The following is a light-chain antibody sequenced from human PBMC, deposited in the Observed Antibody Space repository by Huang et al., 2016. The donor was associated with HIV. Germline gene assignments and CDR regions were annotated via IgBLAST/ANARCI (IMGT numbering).Light chain of an antibody. CDR1: QSVGSK. J-gene: IGKJ2*01. Sequence: DTVMTPTPATLAVSPGARATLSCRASQSVGSKLAWFQQKPGHAPRRHIRGAATRATGIPARFSGSGSGTEFTLTISSLQSEDFAVYYCQQYNNWPYTFGQGTKLEIK. V-gene: IGKV3-15*01. CDR2: GAA. CDR3: QQYNNWPYT.